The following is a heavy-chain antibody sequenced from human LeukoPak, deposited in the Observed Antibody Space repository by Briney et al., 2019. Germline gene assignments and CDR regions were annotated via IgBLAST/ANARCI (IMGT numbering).Heavy chain of an antibody. J-gene: IGHJ4*02. CDR3: ARVVAGIMYYFDY. CDR1: GGSISSSNW. Sequence: PSETLSRTCAVSGGSISSSNWWSWVRQPPGKGREGIGEIYHSGGTNYNPSLKSRVTISVDKYKNPFSLKLSSVTAADTAVYYRARVVAGIMYYFDYWGQGTLVTVSS. CDR2: IYHSGGT. V-gene: IGHV4-4*02. D-gene: IGHD6-19*01.